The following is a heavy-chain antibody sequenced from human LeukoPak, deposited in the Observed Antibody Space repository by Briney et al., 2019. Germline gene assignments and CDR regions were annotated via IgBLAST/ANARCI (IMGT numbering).Heavy chain of an antibody. J-gene: IGHJ4*02. CDR1: GGYISSSSYY. D-gene: IGHD5-18*01. Sequence: SETLSLTCTVSGGYISSSSYYRGWIRQPPGKGLEWIGNIYYGGTTYYNPSLKPRVTISVDTSKNQFSLKLSSVTAADTAVYYCAVQAPHTAMAEYYFDYWGQGTLVTVSS. CDR3: AVQAPHTAMAEYYFDY. CDR2: IYYGGTT. V-gene: IGHV4-39*07.